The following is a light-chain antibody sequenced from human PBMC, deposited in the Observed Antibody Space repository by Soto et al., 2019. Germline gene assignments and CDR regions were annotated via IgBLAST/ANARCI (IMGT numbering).Light chain of an antibody. Sequence: QSVLTQPPSVSGAPGQRVTISCTGSSSNIGAGYHVHWYQQLPVTAPKLLISHNNNRPSGVPDRFSGSKSDSSASLAITGLQAEDEADYYCQSYDSSLSGYVFGTGTKVTVL. CDR3: QSYDSSLSGYV. CDR1: SSNIGAGYH. J-gene: IGLJ1*01. V-gene: IGLV1-40*01. CDR2: HNN.